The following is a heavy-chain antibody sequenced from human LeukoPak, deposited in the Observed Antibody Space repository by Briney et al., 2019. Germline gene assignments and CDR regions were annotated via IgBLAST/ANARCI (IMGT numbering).Heavy chain of an antibody. CDR1: GYTFTGYY. V-gene: IGHV1-2*02. D-gene: IGHD6-19*01. J-gene: IGHJ4*02. CDR3: ARVGAPGYSSGNFDY. CDR2: INPNSGGT. Sequence: ASVKVSCKASGYTFTGYYMHWVRQAPGQGLEWMGWINPNSGGTNYAQKFQGRVTMTRDTSISTAYMELSRLRSDDMAVYYCARVGAPGYSSGNFDYWGQGTLVTVSS.